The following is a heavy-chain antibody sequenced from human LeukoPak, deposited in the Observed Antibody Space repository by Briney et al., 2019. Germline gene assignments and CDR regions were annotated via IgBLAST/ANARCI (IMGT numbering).Heavy chain of an antibody. CDR1: GFTFSDSA. D-gene: IGHD3-3*01. CDR3: AKGGQRYDSWRFAY. J-gene: IGHJ4*02. V-gene: IGHV3-23*01. Sequence: PGGSLRLSCAASGFTFSDSAMSWIRQAPGKGLEWVSSISGSGGSTYYADSVKGRCAISRDISKNTLFLRVNSLRAEDTAIYYCAKGGQRYDSWRFAYWGQGTLVSVSS. CDR2: ISGSGGST.